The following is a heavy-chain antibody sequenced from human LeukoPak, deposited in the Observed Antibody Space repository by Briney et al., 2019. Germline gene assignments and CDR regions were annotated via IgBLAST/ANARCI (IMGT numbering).Heavy chain of an antibody. CDR2: ISSSGSTI. CDR3: ARDGYSGSYYRLYYFFMDV. CDR1: GFTFSSYE. Sequence: QSGGSLRLSCAASGFTFSSYEMHWVRQAPGKGLEWVSYISSSGSTIYYADSVKGRFTISRDNSENTLYLQMNSLRGEDTAVYYCARDGYSGSYYRLYYFFMDVWGKGTTVTVSS. J-gene: IGHJ6*03. V-gene: IGHV3-48*03. D-gene: IGHD1-26*01.